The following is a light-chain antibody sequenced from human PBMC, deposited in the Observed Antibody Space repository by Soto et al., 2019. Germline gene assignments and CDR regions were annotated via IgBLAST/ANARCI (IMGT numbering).Light chain of an antibody. CDR3: QKYSSVPV. Sequence: DLQMTQSPTSLSASVGDRVTITCRASQDIRNFVAWYQQKPGKAPKLLHYAPSTLQSGVPPRFSGSGSGTDFTLTINSLQPEDVATYSCQKYSSVPVFGPGTKVEIK. CDR2: APS. J-gene: IGKJ3*01. V-gene: IGKV1-27*01. CDR1: QDIRNF.